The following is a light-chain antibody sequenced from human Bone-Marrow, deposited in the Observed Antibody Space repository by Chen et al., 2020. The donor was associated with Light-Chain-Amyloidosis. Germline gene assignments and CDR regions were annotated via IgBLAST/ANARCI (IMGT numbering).Light chain of an antibody. CDR1: DLPTKY. Sequence: SYALTQPPSVSVSPGQTARITCSGDDLPTKYAYWYQQQSGQAPVLVIHRDTERPSGISERFSGSSSGTTATLTISGVQAEDEADYHCQSADSSGTYEVIFGGGTKLTVL. CDR3: QSADSSGTYEVI. CDR2: RDT. V-gene: IGLV3-25*03. J-gene: IGLJ2*01.